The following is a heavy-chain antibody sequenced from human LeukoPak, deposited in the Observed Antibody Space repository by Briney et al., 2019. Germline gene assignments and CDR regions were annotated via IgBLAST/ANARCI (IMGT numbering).Heavy chain of an antibody. J-gene: IGHJ4*02. CDR3: ARDMGSVADHDY. Sequence: TSETLSLTCTVSGGSISSYYWSWIRQPPGKGLEWVGYIYYSGSTHYNPSLKSRVTISVDTSKKQFSLKMTSVTAADTAVYYCARDMGSVADHDYWGQGTLVTVSS. D-gene: IGHD2-15*01. CDR2: IYYSGST. CDR1: GGSISSYY. V-gene: IGHV4-59*01.